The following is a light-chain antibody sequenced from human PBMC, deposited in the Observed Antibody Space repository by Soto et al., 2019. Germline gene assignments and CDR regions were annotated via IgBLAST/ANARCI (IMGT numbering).Light chain of an antibody. V-gene: IGKV1D-12*01. CDR2: TTS. CDR3: QQANSFPLT. Sequence: DIQMTQSPSSVSASVGDRVTITCRASQGINNWLAWYQQKPGKAPKLLIYTTSSLQSVVPSRFSGRGSGTDFTLTISSLQSEDFATYYCQQANSFPLTFGGGTKVEIK. CDR1: QGINNW. J-gene: IGKJ4*01.